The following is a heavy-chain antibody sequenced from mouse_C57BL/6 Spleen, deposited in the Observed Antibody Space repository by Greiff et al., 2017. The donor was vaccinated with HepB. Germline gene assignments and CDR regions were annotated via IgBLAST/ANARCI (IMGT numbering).Heavy chain of an antibody. Sequence: QVQLKQPGVELVKPGASVKLPCKASGYTFTSYWMHWVKQRPGQGLEWIGMIHPNSGSTNYNEKFKSKATLTVDKSSSTAYMQLSSLTSEDSAVYYCARWDGHYFDYWGQGTTLTVSS. CDR3: ARWDGHYFDY. D-gene: IGHD2-3*01. CDR1: GYTFTSYW. V-gene: IGHV1-64*01. CDR2: IHPNSGST. J-gene: IGHJ2*01.